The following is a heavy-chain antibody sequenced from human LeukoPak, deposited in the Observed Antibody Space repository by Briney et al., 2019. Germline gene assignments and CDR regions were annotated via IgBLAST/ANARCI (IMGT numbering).Heavy chain of an antibody. D-gene: IGHD3-22*01. CDR3: ARAPHHYYDSSGYYPGWFDP. V-gene: IGHV3-30*03. Sequence: GGSLRLSCAASGFTFSSYGMHWVRQAPGKGLEWVAVISYDGSNKYYADSVKGRFTISRDNSKNTLYLQMNSLRAEDTAVYYCARAPHHYYDSSGYYPGWFDPWGQGTLVTVSS. CDR2: ISYDGSNK. CDR1: GFTFSSYG. J-gene: IGHJ5*02.